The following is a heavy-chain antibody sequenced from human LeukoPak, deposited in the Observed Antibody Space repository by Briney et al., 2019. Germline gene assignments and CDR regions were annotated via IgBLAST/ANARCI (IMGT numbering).Heavy chain of an antibody. D-gene: IGHD6-13*01. V-gene: IGHV3-9*01. CDR3: AKAGSSWSFFDY. J-gene: IGHJ4*02. CDR2: ISWNSGSM. Sequence: GGSLRLSFAASGFTFDDYAMHWVRQAPGKGLEWVSGISWNSGSMGYADSVKGRFTISRDNAKNSLYLQMNSLRAEDTALYYCAKAGSSWSFFDYWGQGTLVTVSS. CDR1: GFTFDDYA.